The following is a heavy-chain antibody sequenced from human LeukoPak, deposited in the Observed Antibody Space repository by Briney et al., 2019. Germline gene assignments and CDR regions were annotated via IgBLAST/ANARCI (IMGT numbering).Heavy chain of an antibody. D-gene: IGHD3-3*01. CDR1: GFTFSSYA. V-gene: IGHV3-23*01. J-gene: IGHJ5*02. Sequence: GGSLRLSCAASGFTFSSYAMSWVRRAPGKGLEWVSFISDSGGSTYYADSVKGRFTISRDNSKNTLYLQMNSLRAEDTAVYYCARDPARTIFGVVIPIYNWFDPWGQGTLVTVSS. CDR2: ISDSGGST. CDR3: ARDPARTIFGVVIPIYNWFDP.